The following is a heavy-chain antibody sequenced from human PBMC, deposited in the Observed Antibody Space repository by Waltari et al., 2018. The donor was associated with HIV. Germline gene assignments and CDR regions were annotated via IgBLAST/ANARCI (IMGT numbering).Heavy chain of an antibody. CDR3: ARASTLDTHYDIPSTCDI. J-gene: IGHJ3*02. D-gene: IGHD3-9*01. V-gene: IGHV4-34*01. Sequence: QLQLQQWGAGLLKPSETLSLTFAVYGGSFSGYYWSWIRQPAGKGLEWIGEINHSGSTNYNPSLKSRVNILVDTSKNQFSLKLSSVTAADTAVYYCARASTLDTHYDIPSTCDIWGQGTMVTVSS. CDR1: GGSFSGYY. CDR2: INHSGST.